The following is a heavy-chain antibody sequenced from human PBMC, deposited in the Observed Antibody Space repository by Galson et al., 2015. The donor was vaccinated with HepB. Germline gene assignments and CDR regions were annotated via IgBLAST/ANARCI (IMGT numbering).Heavy chain of an antibody. CDR2: MNPNSGNT. CDR1: GYTFTSYD. Sequence: SVKVSCKASGYTFTSYDINWVRQATGQGLEWMGWMNPNSGNTGYAQKFQGRVTMTRNTSISTAYMELSSLRSEDTAVYYCARGIPYYYDSSGYSFDYWGQGTLVTVSS. D-gene: IGHD3-22*01. J-gene: IGHJ4*02. V-gene: IGHV1-8*01. CDR3: ARGIPYYYDSSGYSFDY.